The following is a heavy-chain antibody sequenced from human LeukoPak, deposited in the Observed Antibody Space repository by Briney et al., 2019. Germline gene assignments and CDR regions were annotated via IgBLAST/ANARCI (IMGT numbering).Heavy chain of an antibody. Sequence: GSVKVSCKASGYTFTGYYMHWVRQAPGQGLEWMGWINPNSGGTNYAQKFQGRVTMTRDTSISTAYMELSRLRSDDTAVCYCARGDHNWNYQDYWGQGTLVTVSS. V-gene: IGHV1-2*02. CDR3: ARGDHNWNYQDY. D-gene: IGHD1-7*01. J-gene: IGHJ4*02. CDR1: GYTFTGYY. CDR2: INPNSGGT.